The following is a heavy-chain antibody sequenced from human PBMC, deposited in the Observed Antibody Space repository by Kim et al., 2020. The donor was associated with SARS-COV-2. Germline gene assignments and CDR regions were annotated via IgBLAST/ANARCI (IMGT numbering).Heavy chain of an antibody. Sequence: SETLSLTCTVSGGSVSSGVGNYYWNWIRKPPGKGLEWIGYIHHGGTTSYNPSLKSRGTISVDTSKNHFSLKVTSVTAVDTAIYYCVRDLVGTEDYWGQGIWVTVSS. CDR1: GGSVSSGVGNYY. V-gene: IGHV4-61*03. D-gene: IGHD2-8*02. CDR2: IHHGGTT. CDR3: VRDLVGTEDY. J-gene: IGHJ4*02.